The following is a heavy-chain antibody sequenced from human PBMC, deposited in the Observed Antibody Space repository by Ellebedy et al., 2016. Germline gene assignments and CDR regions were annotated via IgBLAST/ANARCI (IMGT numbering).Heavy chain of an antibody. CDR1: GGSFSGYY. Sequence: SETLSLXCAVYGGSFSGYYWSWIRQPPGKGLEWIGEINHSGSTNYNPSLKSRVTISVDTSKNQFSLKLSSVTAADTAVYYCARVPAAILEIHYYYYMDVWGKGTTVTVSS. J-gene: IGHJ6*03. D-gene: IGHD2-2*01. CDR2: INHSGST. CDR3: ARVPAAILEIHYYYYMDV. V-gene: IGHV4-34*01.